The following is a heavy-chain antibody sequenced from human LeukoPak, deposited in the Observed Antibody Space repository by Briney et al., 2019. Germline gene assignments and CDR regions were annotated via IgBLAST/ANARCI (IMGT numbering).Heavy chain of an antibody. CDR3: ARVGILGYYGMDV. D-gene: IGHD7-27*01. Sequence: GASVKVSCKASGYTFTGYYMHWVRQAPGQGLEWMGWINPNSGGTNYAQKFQGRVTMTRDTSISTAYMELSRLRSDGTAVYYCARVGILGYYGMDVWGQGTTVTVSS. CDR2: INPNSGGT. V-gene: IGHV1-2*02. CDR1: GYTFTGYY. J-gene: IGHJ6*02.